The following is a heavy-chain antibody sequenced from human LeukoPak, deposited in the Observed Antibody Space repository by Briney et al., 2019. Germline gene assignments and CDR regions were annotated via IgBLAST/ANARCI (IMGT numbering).Heavy chain of an antibody. V-gene: IGHV3-48*03. J-gene: IGHJ4*02. Sequence: GGSLRLSCAASGFTFSSYEMNWVRQAPGKGLEWVSYISSSGSTIYYADSVKGRFTISRDNAKNSLYLQMNSLRAEDTAVYYCARDLLGGATTSWGQGTLATVSS. CDR3: ARDLLGGATTS. CDR2: ISSSGSTI. CDR1: GFTFSSYE. D-gene: IGHD1-26*01.